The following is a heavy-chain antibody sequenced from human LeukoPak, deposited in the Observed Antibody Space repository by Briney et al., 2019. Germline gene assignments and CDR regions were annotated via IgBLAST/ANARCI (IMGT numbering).Heavy chain of an antibody. V-gene: IGHV3-23*01. J-gene: IGHJ4*02. CDR1: GFTFSSYA. CDR3: ANSYCSTSCYLYYFDY. Sequence: GGSLRLSCAASGFTFSSYAMSWVRQAPGKGLEWVSAISGSGGSTYYADSVKGRFTISRDNSKNTLYLQMNSLRAEDTAVYYCANSYCSTSCYLYYFDYWGQGTLVTVSS. CDR2: ISGSGGST. D-gene: IGHD2-2*01.